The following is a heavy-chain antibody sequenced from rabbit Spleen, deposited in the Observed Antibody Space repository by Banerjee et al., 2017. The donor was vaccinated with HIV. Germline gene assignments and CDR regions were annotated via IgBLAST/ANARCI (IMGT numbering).Heavy chain of an antibody. CDR1: GFSFISGYY. D-gene: IGHD2-1*01. J-gene: IGHJ4*01. CDR3: VRDQAGDADYGPYYLNL. V-gene: IGHV1S45*01. CDR2: IEPIFGNT. Sequence: QEQLEESGGDLVKPEGSLTLTCTASGFSFISGYYMSWVRQAPGKGLEWIGYIEPIFGNTYYANWVNGRFTISSHNAQNTLYLQLSSLTAADTATYFCVRDQAGDADYGPYYLNLWGPGTLVTVS.